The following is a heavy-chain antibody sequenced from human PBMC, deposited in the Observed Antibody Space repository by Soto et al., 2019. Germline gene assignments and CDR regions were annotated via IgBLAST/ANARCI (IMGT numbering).Heavy chain of an antibody. CDR3: ARAPLTYCISTSCPFYYYYGMDV. D-gene: IGHD2-2*01. CDR2: IYPTDSDT. V-gene: IGHV5-51*01. CDR1: GYRFTSYW. Sequence: PGESLKISCKASGYRFTSYWIGWVRQMPGKGLEWMGIIYPTDSDTRYSPSFQGQVTMTRDTSTSTVYMELSSLRSEDTAVYYCARAPLTYCISTSCPFYYYYGMDVWGQGTTVTVSS. J-gene: IGHJ6*02.